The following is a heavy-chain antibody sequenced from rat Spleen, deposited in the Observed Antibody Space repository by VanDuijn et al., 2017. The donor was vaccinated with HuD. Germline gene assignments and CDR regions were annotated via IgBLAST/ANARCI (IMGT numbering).Heavy chain of an antibody. CDR3: ARHGGLTTRQGY. V-gene: IGHV5-25*01. Sequence: EVQLVESGGGLVQPGRSMKLSCAASGFTFSNYYMAWVRQAPTKGLAWVASISTGGGNTYYRDSVKGRFTISRDNAKSTLYLQMDSLRSEDTATYYCARHGGLTTRQGYWGQGVMVTVSS. CDR2: ISTGGGNT. D-gene: IGHD1-10*01. CDR1: GFTFSNYY. J-gene: IGHJ2*01.